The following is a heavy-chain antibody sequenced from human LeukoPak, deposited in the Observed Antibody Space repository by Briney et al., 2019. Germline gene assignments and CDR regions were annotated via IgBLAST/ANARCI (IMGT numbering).Heavy chain of an antibody. Sequence: SQTLSLTCTVSGGSISSAGYYWTWIRQHPGKGLEWIGYIFYSGNTYYNPSLKSRLTISVDTSKNQFSMKLTSLTAADTAVYYCARGPSFGGSSRFDLWGRGTLVTVSS. V-gene: IGHV4-31*03. CDR1: GGSISSAGYY. D-gene: IGHD6-6*01. CDR3: ARGPSFGGSSRFDL. J-gene: IGHJ2*01. CDR2: IFYSGNT.